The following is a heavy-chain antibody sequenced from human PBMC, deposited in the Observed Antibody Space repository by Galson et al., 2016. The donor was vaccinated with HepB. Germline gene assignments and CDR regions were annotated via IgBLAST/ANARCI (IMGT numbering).Heavy chain of an antibody. CDR2: ISYDGKTF. CDR1: RFIFSGYA. Sequence: SLRLSCAASRFIFSGYAMFWVRQAPGKGLEWLAFISYDGKTFHYADSVKGRFTISRDNSNNTLFLEMNSLTIEVTDVYYCAREQTTVKTNFGMSVWGQGTTVTVSS. D-gene: IGHD4-11*01. J-gene: IGHJ6*02. V-gene: IGHV3-30*04. CDR3: AREQTTVKTNFGMSV.